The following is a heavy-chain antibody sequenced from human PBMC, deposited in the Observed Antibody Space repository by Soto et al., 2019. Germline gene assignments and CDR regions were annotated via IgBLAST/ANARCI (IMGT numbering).Heavy chain of an antibody. CDR2: IIPMFPTA. D-gene: IGHD2-21*02. CDR3: ARDDATYCGGDCHRYFYYGMDV. CDR1: GGTFSNHA. V-gene: IGHV1-69*13. Sequence: SVKVSCKASGGTFSNHAISWVRQAPGQGLEWVGGIIPMFPTADYAQRFQGRVTVTADDSTTTVYMELSGLRSEDTAMYYCARDDATYCGGDCHRYFYYGMDVWGQGTTVTVSS. J-gene: IGHJ6*02.